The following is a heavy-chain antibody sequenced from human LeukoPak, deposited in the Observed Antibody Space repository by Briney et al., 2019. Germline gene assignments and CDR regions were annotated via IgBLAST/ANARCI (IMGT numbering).Heavy chain of an antibody. J-gene: IGHJ4*02. CDR3: ARGEGRDIVVVPAAYFDY. V-gene: IGHV1-18*01. CDR2: ISAYNGNT. D-gene: IGHD2-2*01. Sequence: GASVKVSCKASGYTFTSYGISWVRQAPGQGLEWMGWISAYNGNTNYAQKLQGRVTMTTDTSTSTAYMELRSLRSDDTAVYYCARGEGRDIVVVPAAYFDYWGQGTLVTVSS. CDR1: GYTFTSYG.